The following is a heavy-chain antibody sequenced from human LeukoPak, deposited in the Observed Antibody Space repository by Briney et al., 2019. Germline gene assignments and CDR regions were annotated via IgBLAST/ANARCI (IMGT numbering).Heavy chain of an antibody. CDR3: ARDPIIGYGSGSYSFDY. J-gene: IGHJ4*02. V-gene: IGHV1-18*01. D-gene: IGHD3-10*01. Sequence: ASVKVSCKASGYTFTSYGISWVRQAPGQGLEWMGWISAYNGNTNYAQKFQGRVTMTRDTSTSTVYMELSSLRSEDTAVYYCARDPIIGYGSGSYSFDYWGQGTLVTVSS. CDR2: ISAYNGNT. CDR1: GYTFTSYG.